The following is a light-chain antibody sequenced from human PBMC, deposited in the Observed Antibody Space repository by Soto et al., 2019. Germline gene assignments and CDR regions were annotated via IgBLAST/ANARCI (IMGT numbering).Light chain of an antibody. V-gene: IGLV2-14*01. CDR2: DVS. Sequence: QSALTQPASVSGSSRQSITISCTGTSSDVGGYNYVSWYQQHPGKAPKLMIYDVSNRPSGVSNRFSGSKSGNTASLTISGLQAEDEADYYCSSHTSSSTSYVFGTGTKVTVL. CDR3: SSHTSSSTSYV. J-gene: IGLJ1*01. CDR1: SSDVGGYNY.